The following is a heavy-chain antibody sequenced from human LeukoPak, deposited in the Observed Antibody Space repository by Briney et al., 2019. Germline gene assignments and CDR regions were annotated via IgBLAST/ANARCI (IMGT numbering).Heavy chain of an antibody. CDR2: IKPDGSEK. Sequence: PGGSLRLSCAASGFTFPSYWMSWVRQAPGKGLGWVANIKPDGSEKYYVDSVKGRFTISRDNAKNSLYLQMNSLRVEDTAVYYCARLGIIAAAGSNDYWGQGTLVVVSS. V-gene: IGHV3-7*03. J-gene: IGHJ4*02. CDR1: GFTFPSYW. CDR3: ARLGIIAAAGSNDY. D-gene: IGHD6-13*01.